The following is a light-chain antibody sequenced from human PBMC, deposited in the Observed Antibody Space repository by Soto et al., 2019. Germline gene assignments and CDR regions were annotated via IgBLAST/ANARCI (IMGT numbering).Light chain of an antibody. CDR2: ATS. CDR3: LQCGNWPL. Sequence: DIVLTQSPATLSLSPGERASLSCRASQGVSSYLAWYQQKPGQAPRLLIYATSNRATGMPDRFSGRGSGTDFTLTTSSLEPVGFAVYYCLQCGNWPLFGQGTRLEIK. J-gene: IGKJ5*01. V-gene: IGKV3-11*01. CDR1: QGVSSY.